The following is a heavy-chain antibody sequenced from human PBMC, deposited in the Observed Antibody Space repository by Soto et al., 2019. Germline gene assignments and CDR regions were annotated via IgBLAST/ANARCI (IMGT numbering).Heavy chain of an antibody. CDR2: IDSDGSST. CDR3: ARTPYCSSTSCYVFGWFDP. V-gene: IGHV3-74*01. J-gene: IGHJ5*02. D-gene: IGHD2-2*01. CDR1: GFTFSDYW. Sequence: GGSLRLSCAASGFTFSDYWMNWVRQAPGKGLVWVSRIDSDGSSTSYADSVKGRFTISRDNAKNTLYLQMNSLRAEDTAVYYCARTPYCSSTSCYVFGWFDPWGQGTLVTVSS.